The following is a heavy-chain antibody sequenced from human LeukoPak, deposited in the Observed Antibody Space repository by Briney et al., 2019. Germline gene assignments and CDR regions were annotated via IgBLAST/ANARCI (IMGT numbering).Heavy chain of an antibody. D-gene: IGHD3-10*01. CDR2: IIPIFGTA. V-gene: IGHV1-69*13. CDR1: GGTFSSYA. CDR3: ARGGSYYGSGSYYNCDY. Sequence: ASVKVSCKASGGTFSSYAISWVRQAPGQGLEWMGGIIPIFGTANYAQKFQGRVTITADESTSTAYMELSSLRSEDTAVYYCARGGSYYGSGSYYNCDYWGQGTLVTVSS. J-gene: IGHJ4*02.